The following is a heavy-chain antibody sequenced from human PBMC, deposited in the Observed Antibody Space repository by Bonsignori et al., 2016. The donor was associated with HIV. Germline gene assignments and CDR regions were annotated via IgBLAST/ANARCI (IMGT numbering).Heavy chain of an antibody. CDR1: GGSFSGHS. D-gene: IGHD3-16*01. CDR2: INHSGTT. CDR3: ARILHLVGSS. V-gene: IGHV4-34*01. J-gene: IGHJ5*02. Sequence: SETLSLTCAVYGGSFSGHSWSWVRQPPGKGLEWIGEINHSGTTNYNPSLKSRVTISVDTSKNQFSLKLSSVTAADTAVYYCARILHLVGSSWGQGTLVTVSS.